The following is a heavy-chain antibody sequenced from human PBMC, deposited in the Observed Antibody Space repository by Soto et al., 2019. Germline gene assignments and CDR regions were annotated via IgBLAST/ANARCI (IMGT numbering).Heavy chain of an antibody. V-gene: IGHV1-2*02. J-gene: IGHJ3*02. CDR2: INPATGAA. CDR1: GYPVTAYY. D-gene: IGHD3-3*01. Sequence: QLHLVQSGAVVKKPGASVTVSCSASGYPVTAYYMHWVRQAPGRGLEWMGGINPATGAAKYTQTFRGRVTITRDTSTSTVFMELSGLTSEATAVFYCARGGGVGVAGSAAFDMWGQGTLVTVSS. CDR3: ARGGGVGVAGSAAFDM.